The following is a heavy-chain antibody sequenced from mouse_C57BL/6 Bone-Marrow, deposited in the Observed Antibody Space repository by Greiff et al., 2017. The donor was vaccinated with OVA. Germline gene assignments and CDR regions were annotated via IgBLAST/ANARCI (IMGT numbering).Heavy chain of an antibody. J-gene: IGHJ4*01. V-gene: IGHV2-9*01. CDR1: GFSFTSYG. CDR2: IWGGGST. CDR3: AKRSSYAMDY. Sequence: VQRVESGPGLVAPSQRLSITCTVSGFSFTSYGVAWVRQPPGKGLEWLGVIWGGGSTNYNSALMSSLSISKDNSKNQVFLKMNSLQTDDTAMYYCAKRSSYAMDYWGQGTSVTVSS. D-gene: IGHD1-1*01.